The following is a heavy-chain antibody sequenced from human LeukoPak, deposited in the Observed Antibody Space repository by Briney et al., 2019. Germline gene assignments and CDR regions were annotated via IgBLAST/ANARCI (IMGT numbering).Heavy chain of an antibody. CDR2: IYTSGST. J-gene: IGHJ5*02. Sequence: PSETLSLTCTVSGGSISSGSYYWSWIRQPAGKGLEWIGRIYTSGSTSYNPSLESRVTISVDTSKNQFSLKLSSVTAADTAVYYCARDFGQYYYDSSGAFFFDPWGQGTLVTVSS. CDR1: GGSISSGSYY. D-gene: IGHD3-22*01. CDR3: ARDFGQYYYDSSGAFFFDP. V-gene: IGHV4-61*02.